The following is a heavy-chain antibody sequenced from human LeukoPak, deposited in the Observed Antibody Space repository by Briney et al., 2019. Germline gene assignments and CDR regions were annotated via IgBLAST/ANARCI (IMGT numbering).Heavy chain of an antibody. Sequence: SETLSLTCAVSGGSISSNNWWSWVRQPPGKGLEWIGEIYHSGSTKYNPSLGSRVTISVDKSKNLFSLKINSVTAADTAVYYCARTGRVNYWGQGILVTVSP. V-gene: IGHV4-4*02. CDR1: GGSISSNNW. J-gene: IGHJ4*02. CDR2: IYHSGST. CDR3: ARTGRVNY.